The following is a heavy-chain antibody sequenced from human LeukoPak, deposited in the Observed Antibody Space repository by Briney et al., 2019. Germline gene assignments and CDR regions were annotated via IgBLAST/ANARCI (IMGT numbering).Heavy chain of an antibody. CDR3: AKDLARGVIIGAFDI. J-gene: IGHJ3*02. V-gene: IGHV3-30*18. CDR2: ISYDGSNK. CDR1: GFTFSSYG. Sequence: PGRSLRLSCAASGFTFSSYGMHWVRQAPGKGLEWVAVISYDGSNKYYADSVKGRFTISRDNSKNTLYLQMNSLRAEDTAVYYCAKDLARGVIIGAFDIWGPGTLCTVSS. D-gene: IGHD3-10*01.